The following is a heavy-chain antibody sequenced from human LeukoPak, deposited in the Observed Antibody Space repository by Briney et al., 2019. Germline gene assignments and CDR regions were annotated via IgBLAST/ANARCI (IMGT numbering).Heavy chain of an antibody. Sequence: PGGSLRLSCAASGFTFSSYWMSWVRQAPGKGLEWVANIKQDGSEKYYVDSVKGRFTISRDNAKNSLYLQINSLRAEDTAVYYCARETGYSSSWTDNWFDPWGQGTLVTVSS. CDR2: IKQDGSEK. J-gene: IGHJ5*02. CDR1: GFTFSSYW. V-gene: IGHV3-7*01. D-gene: IGHD6-13*01. CDR3: ARETGYSSSWTDNWFDP.